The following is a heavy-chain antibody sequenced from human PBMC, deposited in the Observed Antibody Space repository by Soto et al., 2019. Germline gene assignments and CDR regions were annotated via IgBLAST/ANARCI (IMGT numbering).Heavy chain of an antibody. CDR2: IDRDGSSI. J-gene: IGHJ4*02. Sequence: GGSLRLSCAASGFTFRSYWMFWVRQAPGKGLVWVARIDRDGSSINYADSVKGRFTISRDNSKNTLYLQMNSLRAEDTAVYYCAKAPLGIAVAEEDYWGQGTLVTVSS. D-gene: IGHD6-19*01. CDR1: GFTFRSYW. V-gene: IGHV3-74*01. CDR3: AKAPLGIAVAEEDY.